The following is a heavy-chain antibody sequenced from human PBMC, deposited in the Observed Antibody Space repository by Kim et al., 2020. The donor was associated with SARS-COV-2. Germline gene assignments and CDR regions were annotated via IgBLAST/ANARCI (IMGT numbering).Heavy chain of an antibody. V-gene: IGHV1-46*01. CDR2: IGPSDGSG. CDR3: AREGPLPRVASAFDI. Sequence: ASVKVSCKASGYTFTSYYIHWVRQAPGQGPHWMGGIGPSDGSGTYSPKFLGRVSFTRDTSTSTVYMDLSSLRADDTAVYYCAREGPLPRVASAFDIWGQGTLVTVSS. CDR1: GYTFTSYY. D-gene: IGHD3-3*01. J-gene: IGHJ3*02.